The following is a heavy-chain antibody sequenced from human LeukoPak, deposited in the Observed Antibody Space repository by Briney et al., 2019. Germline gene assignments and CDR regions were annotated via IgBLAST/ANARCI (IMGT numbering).Heavy chain of an antibody. D-gene: IGHD4-23*01. V-gene: IGHV3-7*03. Sequence: GGSLRLSCAASGFTFSTYWMTWVRQAPGKGLEWVANIKQDGSEKYYVDSVKGRFTISRDNAENSLYLQMNSLRAEDTAVYYCAREERLRWTGYWGQGTLVTVSS. CDR2: IKQDGSEK. J-gene: IGHJ4*02. CDR3: AREERLRWTGY. CDR1: GFTFSTYW.